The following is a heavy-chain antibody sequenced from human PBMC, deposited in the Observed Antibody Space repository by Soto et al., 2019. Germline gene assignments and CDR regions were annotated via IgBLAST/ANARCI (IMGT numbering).Heavy chain of an antibody. D-gene: IGHD2-21*02. CDR3: ARPQTVVTADDAFDI. V-gene: IGHV3-30-3*01. J-gene: IGHJ3*02. Sequence: ESGGGVVQPGRSLRLSCAASGFTFSSYAMHWVRQAPGTGLEWVAVISYDGSNKYYADSVKGRFTISRDNSKNTLYLQMNSLRAEDTAVYYCARPQTVVTADDAFDIWGQGTMVTVSS. CDR2: ISYDGSNK. CDR1: GFTFSSYA.